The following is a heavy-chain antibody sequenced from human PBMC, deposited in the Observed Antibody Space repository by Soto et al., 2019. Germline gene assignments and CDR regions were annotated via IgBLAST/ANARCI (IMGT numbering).Heavy chain of an antibody. CDR3: SSSAHSAGQH. CDR1: GFSISYYW. D-gene: IGHD6-13*01. V-gene: IGHV3-7*03. CDR2: IKEDGGVK. J-gene: IGHJ4*02. Sequence: EVQLVESGGGLVQPGGSLRLSCTASVSGFSISYYWMSWVRQAPGKGLEWVAHIKEDGGVKLYADSVEGRFTISRDNAKNTLYLEMDSLRVEDTAIYFCSSSAHSAGQHWGPGTLVTVSS.